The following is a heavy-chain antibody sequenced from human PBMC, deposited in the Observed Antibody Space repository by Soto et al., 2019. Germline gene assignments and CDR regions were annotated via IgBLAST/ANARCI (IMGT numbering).Heavy chain of an antibody. CDR3: ARDAQDIVVVVAATHHYYYYGMDV. J-gene: IGHJ6*02. D-gene: IGHD2-15*01. CDR2: IWYDGSNK. CDR1: GFTFSNYA. V-gene: IGHV3-33*08. Sequence: GGSLRLSCAASGFTFSNYAVHWVRQAPCKGLEWVAVIWYDGSNKYYADSVKGRFTISRDNSKNTLYLQMNSLRAEDTAVYYCARDAQDIVVVVAATHHYYYYGMDVWGQGTTVTVSS.